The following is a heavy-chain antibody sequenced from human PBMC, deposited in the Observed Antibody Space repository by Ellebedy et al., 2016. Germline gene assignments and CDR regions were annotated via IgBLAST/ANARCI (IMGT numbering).Heavy chain of an antibody. V-gene: IGHV3-23*01. CDR2: ISGSGSST. J-gene: IGHJ5*02. Sequence: GESLKISCAASGFTFDDYGMHWVRQAPGKGLEWVSAISGSGSSTYYGDSVRGRFTISRDNSKSTLYLQMNSLRAEDTAVYYCADGERTYYDYNRPLPWGQGTLVTVSS. D-gene: IGHD3-3*01. CDR1: GFTFDDYG. CDR3: ADGERTYYDYNRPLP.